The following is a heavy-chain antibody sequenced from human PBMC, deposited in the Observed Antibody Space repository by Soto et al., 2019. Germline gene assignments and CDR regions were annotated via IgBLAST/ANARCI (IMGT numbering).Heavy chain of an antibody. CDR3: ARPADILTGSYYFDY. D-gene: IGHD3-9*01. V-gene: IGHV3-7*01. CDR2: IKQDGSEE. Sequence: EVQLVESGGGLVQPGGSLRLSCAASGFTFSSYWMSWVRQAPGKGLEWVANIKQDGSEEYYVDSVKGRFTISRDNAKNSLYLQMNSLRAEDTAVYYCARPADILTGSYYFDYWGQGTLVTVSS. J-gene: IGHJ4*02. CDR1: GFTFSSYW.